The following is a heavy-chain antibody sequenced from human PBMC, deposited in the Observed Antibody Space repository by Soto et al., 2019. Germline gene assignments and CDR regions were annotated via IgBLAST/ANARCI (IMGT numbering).Heavy chain of an antibody. CDR3: ARDRDSSSSGLCNSWWFDP. Sequence: QVQLVQSGAEVKKPGSSVKVSCKASGGTFSSYAISWVRQAPGQGLEWMGGIIPIFGTANYAQKFQGRVTITADESTSTAYMELSSLRSEDTAVYYCARDRDSSSSGLCNSWWFDPWGQGTLVTVSS. V-gene: IGHV1-69*01. D-gene: IGHD6-6*01. CDR1: GGTFSSYA. J-gene: IGHJ5*02. CDR2: IIPIFGTA.